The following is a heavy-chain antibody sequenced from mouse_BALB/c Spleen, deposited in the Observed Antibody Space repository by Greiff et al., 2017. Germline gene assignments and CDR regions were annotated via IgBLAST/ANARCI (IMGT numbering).Heavy chain of an antibody. CDR3: ARDRGSYGPWFAY. Sequence: VMLVESGPGLVAPSQSLSITCTVSGFSLTGYGVNWVRQPPGKGLEWLGMIWGDGSTDYNSALKSRLSISKDNSKSQVFLKMNSLQTDDTARYYCARDRGSYGPWFAYWGQGTLVTVSA. CDR2: IWGDGST. D-gene: IGHD1-1*02. CDR1: GFSLTGYG. V-gene: IGHV2-6-7*01. J-gene: IGHJ3*01.